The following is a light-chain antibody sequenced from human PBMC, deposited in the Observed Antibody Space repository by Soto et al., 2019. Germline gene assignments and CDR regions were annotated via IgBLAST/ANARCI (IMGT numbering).Light chain of an antibody. CDR2: KAS. V-gene: IGKV1-5*03. CDR1: QSISSW. J-gene: IGKJ1*01. CDR3: QQYNSYLTWT. Sequence: DIQMTQSPSTLSASVGDRVTITCRASQSISSWLAWYQQKPGKAPKLLIYKASSLESGVPSRFSGSGSGTEFTLTISSLKPDDFATYYCQQYNSYLTWTFGQGTKEDIK.